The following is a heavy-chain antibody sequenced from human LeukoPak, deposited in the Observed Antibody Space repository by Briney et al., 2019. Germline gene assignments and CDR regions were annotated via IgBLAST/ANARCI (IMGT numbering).Heavy chain of an antibody. CDR1: GYRFTSDMYA. J-gene: IGHJ4*02. D-gene: IGHD6-19*01. CDR3: ARDSDSSGWSWVY. CDR2: INAGTGKT. Sequence: ASVKVSCKASGYRFTSDMYAIHWMRQAPGHRLEWLGYINAGTGKTMYSQKFQGRVTITGDTYASTVSMELSSLTSEGTATYYCARDSDSSGWSWVYWGQGTLLIVSS. V-gene: IGHV1-3*01.